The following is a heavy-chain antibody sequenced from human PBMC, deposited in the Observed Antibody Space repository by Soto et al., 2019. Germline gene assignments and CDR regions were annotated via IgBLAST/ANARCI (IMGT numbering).Heavy chain of an antibody. CDR2: INQGGSVK. V-gene: IGHV3-7*03. D-gene: IGHD1-1*01. J-gene: IGHJ4*02. CDR3: ARLTEAVTTFVY. CDR1: GFALSPYW. Sequence: GGSLRLSCEASGFALSPYWMSWVRQAPGKGLEWVANINQGGSVKHYVDSVRGRFTISRDNAKNSLFLQMNSLSAEDTAVYYCARLTEAVTTFVYWGQGTTVTVSS.